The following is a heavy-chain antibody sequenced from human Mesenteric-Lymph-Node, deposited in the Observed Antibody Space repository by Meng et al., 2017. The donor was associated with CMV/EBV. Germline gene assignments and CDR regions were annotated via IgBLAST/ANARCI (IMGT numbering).Heavy chain of an antibody. CDR2: TSYDGTMT. V-gene: IGHV3-30-3*01. CDR3: ARDQDSGSSQFYSHYYGMDV. D-gene: IGHD6-6*01. Sequence: SLKISCAASGFTFSHFAMYWVRQAPGKGLAWVALTSYDGTMTYYADSVKGRFTISRDNSKNTLYLQMDSLRPEDTAMYYCARDQDSGSSQFYSHYYGMDVWGQGTTVTVSS. CDR1: GFTFSHFA. J-gene: IGHJ6*02.